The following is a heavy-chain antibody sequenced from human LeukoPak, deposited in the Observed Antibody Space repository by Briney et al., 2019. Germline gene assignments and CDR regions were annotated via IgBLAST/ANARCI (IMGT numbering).Heavy chain of an antibody. J-gene: IGHJ2*01. CDR1: AGSINSYY. CDR3: ARDYYDSRGYYKNWYFDI. CDR2: IYYSGST. D-gene: IGHD3-22*01. V-gene: IGHV4-59*12. Sequence: SETLSLTCTVSAGSINSYYRNWIRQPPGKGLEWIGHIYYSGSTKYNPSLASRVTISIDTSKNQFSLKLSSVTAADTAVYFCARDYYDSRGYYKNWYFDIWGRGTLVTVSS.